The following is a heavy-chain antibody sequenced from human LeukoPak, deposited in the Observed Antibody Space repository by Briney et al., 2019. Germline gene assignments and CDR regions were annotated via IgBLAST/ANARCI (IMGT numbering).Heavy chain of an antibody. J-gene: IGHJ4*02. V-gene: IGHV4-59*08. CDR3: ARHRRAYDSSGYYLAY. CDR1: GGSISSYY. D-gene: IGHD3-22*01. CDR2: IYYSGST. Sequence: PSETLSLTCTVSGGSISSYYWSWIRQPPGKGLEWIGYIYYSGSTNYNPSLKSRVTISVDTSKNQFSLKLSFVTAADTAVYYCARHRRAYDSSGYYLAYWGQGTLVTVSS.